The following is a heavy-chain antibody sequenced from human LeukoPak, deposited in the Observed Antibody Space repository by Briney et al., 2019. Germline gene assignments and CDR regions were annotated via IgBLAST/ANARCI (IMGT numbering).Heavy chain of an antibody. CDR3: AELGITMIGGV. D-gene: IGHD3-10*02. CDR1: GFTFSSYE. J-gene: IGHJ6*04. V-gene: IGHV3-48*03. Sequence: GGSLRLSCAASGFTFSSYEMNWVRQAPGKGLEWVSYISSSGSTIYYADSVKGRFTISRDNAKNTLYLQMNSLRAEDTAVYYWAELGITMIGGVWGKGTTVTISS. CDR2: ISSSGSTI.